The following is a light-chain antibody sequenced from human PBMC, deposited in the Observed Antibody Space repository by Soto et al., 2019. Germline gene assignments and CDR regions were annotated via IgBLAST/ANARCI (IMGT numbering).Light chain of an antibody. J-gene: IGKJ1*01. Sequence: DIVMTQSPDALAVSLGERATINCKSSQSVLYNSNNKNYLAWYQQKPGQPPKLLIYWASTRESGVPDRFSGSGSGTDFTLTISSLQAEDVAVYYCQQHYSTRTFGQGTKVDIK. CDR1: QSVLYNSNNKNY. CDR3: QQHYSTRT. V-gene: IGKV4-1*01. CDR2: WAS.